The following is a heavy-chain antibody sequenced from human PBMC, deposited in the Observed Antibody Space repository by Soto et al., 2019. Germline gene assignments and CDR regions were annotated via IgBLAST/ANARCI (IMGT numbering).Heavy chain of an antibody. CDR1: GFTFSSYS. CDR2: ISSSSSYI. D-gene: IGHD2-2*01. Sequence: EVQLVESGGGLVKPGGSLRLSCAASGFTFSSYSMNWVRQAPGKGLEWVSSISSSSSYIYYADSVKGRFTISRDNAKNSLYLQMNSLRAEDTAVYYCARGLGYCSSTSCSLFDYWGQGTLVTVSS. J-gene: IGHJ4*02. V-gene: IGHV3-21*01. CDR3: ARGLGYCSSTSCSLFDY.